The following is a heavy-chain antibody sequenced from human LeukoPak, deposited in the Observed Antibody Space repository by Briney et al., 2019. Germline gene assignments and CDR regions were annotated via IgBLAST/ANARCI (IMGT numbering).Heavy chain of an antibody. V-gene: IGHV4-39*01. CDR3: ARKVGATSPF. CDR1: GGSISSSSYY. D-gene: IGHD1-26*01. CDR2: IYYSGST. J-gene: IGHJ4*02. Sequence: PSETLSLTCTVSGGSISSSSYYWGWIRQPPGKGLEWIGSIYYSGSTYYNPSLKSRVTISVDTSKNQFSLKLSSVTAADTAVYYCARKVGATSPFWGQGTLVTVSS.